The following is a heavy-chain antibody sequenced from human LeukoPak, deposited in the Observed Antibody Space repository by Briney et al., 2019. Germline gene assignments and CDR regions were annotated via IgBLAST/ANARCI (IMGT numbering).Heavy chain of an antibody. CDR1: GVTFSSYW. Sequence: GGSLRLSCAASGVTFSSYWMRWVRQAPGKWLEWAATINQDGSEKYYVDSVKGRFTISRDNAKNSLYLQMNSLRAEDTAVYYCARDWKHAFDMWGQGTMVTVSS. CDR3: ARDWKHAFDM. CDR2: INQDGSEK. J-gene: IGHJ3*02. V-gene: IGHV3-7*01. D-gene: IGHD1-1*01.